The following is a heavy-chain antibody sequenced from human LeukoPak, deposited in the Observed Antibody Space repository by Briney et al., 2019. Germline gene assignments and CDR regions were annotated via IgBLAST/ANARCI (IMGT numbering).Heavy chain of an antibody. D-gene: IGHD4-17*01. CDR2: IYTSGST. CDR3: ARQTTVTRNFDY. J-gene: IGHJ4*02. CDR1: GGFISSGSYY. V-gene: IGHV4-61*02. Sequence: SETLSLTCTVSGGFISSGSYYWSWIRQPAGKGLEWIGRIYTSGSTNYNPSLKSRVTISVDTSKNQFSLKLSSVTAADTAVYYCARQTTVTRNFDYWGQGTLVTVSS.